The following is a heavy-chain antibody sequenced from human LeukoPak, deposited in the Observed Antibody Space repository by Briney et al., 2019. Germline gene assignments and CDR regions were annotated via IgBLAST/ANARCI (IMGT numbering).Heavy chain of an antibody. CDR1: GGSFSGYY. CDR3: ASQYYYDSSGFGAYYFDY. Sequence: SETLSLTCAVYGGSFSGYYWSWIRQPPGKGLEWIGEINHSGSTSYNPSLKSRVTISVDTSKNQFSLKLSSVTAADTAVYYCASQYYYDSSGFGAYYFDYWGQGTLVTVSS. D-gene: IGHD3-22*01. V-gene: IGHV4-34*01. J-gene: IGHJ4*02. CDR2: INHSGST.